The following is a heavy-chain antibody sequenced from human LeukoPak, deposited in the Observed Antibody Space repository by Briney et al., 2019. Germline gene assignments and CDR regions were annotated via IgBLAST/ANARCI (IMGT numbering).Heavy chain of an antibody. Sequence: PSETLSLTCAVYGGSFSGYYWSWIRQPPGKGLEWIGEINHSGSTNYNPSLKSRVTISVDTSKNQFSLKLSSVTAADTAVYYCAKDSGLDGTGYWGQGTLVTVSS. J-gene: IGHJ4*02. CDR3: AKDSGLDGTGY. CDR2: INHSGST. V-gene: IGHV4-34*01. D-gene: IGHD3-10*01. CDR1: GGSFSGYY.